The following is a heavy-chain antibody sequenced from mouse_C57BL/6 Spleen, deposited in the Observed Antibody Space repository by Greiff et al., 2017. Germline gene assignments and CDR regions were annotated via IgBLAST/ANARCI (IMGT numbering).Heavy chain of an antibody. V-gene: IGHV1-7*01. CDR3: ARWIGGYAMDY. J-gene: IGHJ4*01. D-gene: IGHD3-1*01. CDR1: GYTFTSYW. Sequence: VNVVESGAELAKPGASVKLSCKASGYTFTSYWMHWVKQRPGQGLEWIGYINPSSGYTKYNQKFKDKATLTADKSSSTAYMQLSSLTYGDSAVYYCARWIGGYAMDYWGQGTSVTVSS. CDR2: INPSSGYT.